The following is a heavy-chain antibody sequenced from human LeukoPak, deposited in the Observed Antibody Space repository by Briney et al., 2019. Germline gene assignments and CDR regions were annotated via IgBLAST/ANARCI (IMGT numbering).Heavy chain of an antibody. Sequence: ASVKVSCKASGYTFTGYYVHWVRQAPGQGLEWMGWINPNSGSTNYAQKFQGRVTMTRDTSISTAYMELSRLRSDDTAVYYCARGGWLRSFDYWGQGTLVTVPS. V-gene: IGHV1-2*02. CDR2: INPNSGST. J-gene: IGHJ4*02. CDR3: ARGGWLRSFDY. CDR1: GYTFTGYY. D-gene: IGHD5-12*01.